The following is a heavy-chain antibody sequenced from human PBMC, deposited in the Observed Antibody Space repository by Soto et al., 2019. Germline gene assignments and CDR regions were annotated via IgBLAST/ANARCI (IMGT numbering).Heavy chain of an antibody. CDR2: IWYDGSNK. D-gene: IGHD3-3*01. J-gene: IGHJ4*02. V-gene: IGHV3-33*01. CDR1: GFTFSSYG. Sequence: GGSLRLSCAASGFTFSSYGMHWVRQAPGKGLEWVAVIWYDGSNKYYADSVKGRFTISRDNSKNTLYLQMNSLRAEDTAVYYCARDLAELRFLEWLPDYWGQGTLVTVSS. CDR3: ARDLAELRFLEWLPDY.